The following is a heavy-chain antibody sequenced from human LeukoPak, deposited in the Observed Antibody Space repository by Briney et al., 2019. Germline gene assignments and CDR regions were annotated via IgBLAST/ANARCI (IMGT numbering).Heavy chain of an antibody. CDR2: ISGSGSST. CDR1: GFTFSSYA. J-gene: IGHJ6*03. V-gene: IGHV3-23*01. CDR3: ASFESADYYYYMDV. Sequence: PGGSLRLSCAASGFTFSSYAMSWVRQAPGKGLEWVSAISGSGSSTYYADSVKGRFTISRDNSKNTLYLQMNSLRAEDTAVYYCASFESADYYYYMDVWGKGTTVTVSS. D-gene: IGHD3-9*01.